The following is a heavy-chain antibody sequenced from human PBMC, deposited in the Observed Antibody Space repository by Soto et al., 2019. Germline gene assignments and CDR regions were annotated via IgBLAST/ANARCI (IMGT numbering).Heavy chain of an antibody. Sequence: PSETLSLTCTVSGGSISSGGYFWSWIRQHPGKGLEWIGYIYYSGSTYYNPSLKSRVTISVDTSKNQFSLKLSSVTAADTAVYYCARDPLELPLRGAFDIWGPGTMVTVSS. V-gene: IGHV4-31*03. CDR1: GGSISSGGYF. CDR3: ARDPLELPLRGAFDI. CDR2: IYYSGST. J-gene: IGHJ3*02. D-gene: IGHD1-7*01.